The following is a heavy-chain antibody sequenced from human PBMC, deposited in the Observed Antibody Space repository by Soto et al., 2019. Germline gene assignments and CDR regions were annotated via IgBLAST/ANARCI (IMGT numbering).Heavy chain of an antibody. Sequence: SETLSLTCAVSGGSISSGGYSWSWIRQPPGKGLEYIGQIFHSGITNYNPSLESRVTISLDKSKNQFSLKLSSVTAADTAVYYCARQLQLWFDYWGQGTLVTVSS. V-gene: IGHV4-30-2*01. CDR1: GGSISSGGYS. CDR3: ARQLQLWFDY. D-gene: IGHD5-18*01. CDR2: IFHSGIT. J-gene: IGHJ4*02.